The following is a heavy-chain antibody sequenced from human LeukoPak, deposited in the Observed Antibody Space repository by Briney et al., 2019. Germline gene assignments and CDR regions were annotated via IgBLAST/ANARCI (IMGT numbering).Heavy chain of an antibody. Sequence: RGSLRLSCAASGFTFSSYAMSWVRQAPGKGLEWVSAISGSGGSTYYADSVKGRFTISRDNSKNTLYLQMNSLRAEDTAVYYCAKSYYYDSSGYRPPHYFDYWGQGTLVTVSS. V-gene: IGHV3-23*01. CDR2: ISGSGGST. CDR1: GFTFSSYA. CDR3: AKSYYYDSSGYRPPHYFDY. J-gene: IGHJ4*02. D-gene: IGHD3-22*01.